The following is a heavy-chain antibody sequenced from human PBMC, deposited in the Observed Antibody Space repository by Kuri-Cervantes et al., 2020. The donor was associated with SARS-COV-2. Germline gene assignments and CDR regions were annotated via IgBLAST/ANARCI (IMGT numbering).Heavy chain of an antibody. CDR1: GFTFSDAW. CDR3: ARAPNYCANGACYFNGFDY. V-gene: IGHV3-15*01. J-gene: IGHJ4*02. CDR2: FKSKSAGGTI. D-gene: IGHD2-8*01. Sequence: GGSLRLSCVASGFTFSDAWMSWVRQTPGKGLEWIGRFKSKSAGGTIVYAAPVQGRFTISRDNAKNSVYLQMESLRAEDTAVYYCARAPNYCANGACYFNGFDYWGQETLVTVSS.